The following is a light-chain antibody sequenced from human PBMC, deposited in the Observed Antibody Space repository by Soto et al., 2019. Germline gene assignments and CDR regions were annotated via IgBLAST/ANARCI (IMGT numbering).Light chain of an antibody. CDR2: SVS. Sequence: DTQMTQSPSTLSAYVGDRVTITCRASQSVNSWLAWYQQKPGRAPKLLIYSVSNLDTGVPSRFSGSGSGTEVTLTISSLQPDDFATYYCQQFSYYSRTFGQGTKVEMK. J-gene: IGKJ1*01. V-gene: IGKV1-5*01. CDR3: QQFSYYSRT. CDR1: QSVNSW.